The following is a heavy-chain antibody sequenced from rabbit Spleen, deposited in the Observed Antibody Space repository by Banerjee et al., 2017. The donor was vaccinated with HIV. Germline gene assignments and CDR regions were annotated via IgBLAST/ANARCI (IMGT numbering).Heavy chain of an antibody. J-gene: IGHJ3*01. CDR3: ARSTYGYDDYGDLYYAAMDL. V-gene: IGHV1S45*01. D-gene: IGHD2-1*01. CDR1: GFSFNFGYV. CDR2: MNSHTGRG. Sequence: QEQLVESGGGLVQPAGSLTLTCTASGFSFNFGYVVCWVRQAPGKGLEWIACMNSHTGRGVYASWAKGPFTISKTSSTTVTLQMTSLTAADTATYFCARSTYGYDDYGDLYYAAMDLWGQGTLVTVS.